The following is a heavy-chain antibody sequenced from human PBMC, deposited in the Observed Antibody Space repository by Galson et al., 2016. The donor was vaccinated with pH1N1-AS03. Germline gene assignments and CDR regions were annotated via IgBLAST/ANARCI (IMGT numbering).Heavy chain of an antibody. CDR3: ANDVNDDFWSGYFFY. V-gene: IGHV3-30*19. Sequence: SLRLSCAASGFTFSSYGMHWVRQTPGQGLEWVAIISFDGTNKYYADSVKGRFSISRENSKNTLFLQMSALRAEETAVYYCANDVNDDFWSGYFFYWSQGALVTVSS. J-gene: IGHJ4*02. D-gene: IGHD3-3*01. CDR1: GFTFSSYG. CDR2: ISFDGTNK.